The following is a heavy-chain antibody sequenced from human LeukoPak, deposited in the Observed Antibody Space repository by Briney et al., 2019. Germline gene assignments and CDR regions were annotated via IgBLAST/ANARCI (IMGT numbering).Heavy chain of an antibody. J-gene: IGHJ4*02. Sequence: ASVKVSCQASGYTSTSYGISWVRQAPGQGHEWMGWISAYNGNTNYAQKLQGRVTMTTDTSTSTAYMELRSLRSDDTAVYYCARDFREGPVDYWGQGTLVTVSS. CDR3: ARDFREGPVDY. V-gene: IGHV1-18*01. CDR2: ISAYNGNT. CDR1: GYTSTSYG.